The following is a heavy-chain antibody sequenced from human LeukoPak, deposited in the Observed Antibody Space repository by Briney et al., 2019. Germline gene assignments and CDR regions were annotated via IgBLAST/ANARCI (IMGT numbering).Heavy chain of an antibody. J-gene: IGHJ4*02. CDR3: AREGYYDSSGYYR. D-gene: IGHD3-22*01. V-gene: IGHV3-7*01. Sequence: GGSLRLSCAASGFTFSSYWMSWVRQAPGKGLEWVANIKQDGSEKYHVDSVKGRFTISRDNAKNSLYLQMNSLRAEDTAVYYCAREGYYDSSGYYRWGQGTLVTVSS. CDR2: IKQDGSEK. CDR1: GFTFSSYW.